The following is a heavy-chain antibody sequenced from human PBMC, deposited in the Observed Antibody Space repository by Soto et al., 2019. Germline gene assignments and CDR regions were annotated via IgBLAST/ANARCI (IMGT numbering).Heavy chain of an antibody. D-gene: IGHD3-22*01. Sequence: GASVKVSCKASGYTFTGYYMHWVRQAPGQGLEWTGWINPNSGGTNYAQKFQGRVTMTRDTSISTAYMELSRLRSDDTAVYYCARPTYYYDSSCYYYTWGQGTLVTVSS. CDR1: GYTFTGYY. CDR3: ARPTYYYDSSCYYYT. J-gene: IGHJ5*02. V-gene: IGHV1-2*02. CDR2: INPNSGGT.